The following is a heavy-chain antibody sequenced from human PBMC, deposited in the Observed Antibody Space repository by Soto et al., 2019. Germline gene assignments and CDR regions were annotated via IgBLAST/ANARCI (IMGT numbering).Heavy chain of an antibody. CDR2: ISWNSGSI. Sequence: ELQLVESGGGLVQPGRSLRLSCVASGFSFDDYAMHWVRRVPGKGLEWVSGISWNSGSIAYGDSVRGRFTISRDNGKKSLNLQMNSLRPDDTAVYYCAKSNRGAYDTPDFWGQGTLVTVSP. V-gene: IGHV3-9*01. CDR3: AKSNRGAYDTPDF. D-gene: IGHD3-22*01. CDR1: GFSFDDYA. J-gene: IGHJ4*02.